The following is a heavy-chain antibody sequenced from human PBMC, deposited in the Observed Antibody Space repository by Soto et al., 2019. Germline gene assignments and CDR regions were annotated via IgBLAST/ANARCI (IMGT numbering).Heavy chain of an antibody. CDR2: IYYSGST. V-gene: IGHV4-31*03. D-gene: IGHD3-10*01. CDR1: GGSITSSSYY. J-gene: IGHJ4*02. Sequence: SETLSLTCTVSGGSITSSSYYWGWIRQPPGKGLEWIGYIYYSGSTYYNPSLKSRVTISVDTSKNQFSLKLSSVTAADTAVYYCARDGHSMVHDYWGQGTLVTVSS. CDR3: ARDGHSMVHDY.